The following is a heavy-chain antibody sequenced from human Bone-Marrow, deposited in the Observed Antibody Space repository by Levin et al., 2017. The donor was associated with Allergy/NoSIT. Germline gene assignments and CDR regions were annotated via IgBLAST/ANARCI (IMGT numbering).Heavy chain of an antibody. CDR3: AKGGYSSGWPPLGV. CDR2: ISGDGRDK. Sequence: GGSLRLSCEASGFRFSSYGMHWVRQAPGKGPEWVALISGDGRDKYYADSVKGRFSIFREISTKTVYLQMDNLRVDDTAVYFCAKGGYSSGWPPLGVWGLGTTVTVS. CDR1: GFRFSSYG. V-gene: IGHV3-30*02. D-gene: IGHD6-19*01. J-gene: IGHJ6*02.